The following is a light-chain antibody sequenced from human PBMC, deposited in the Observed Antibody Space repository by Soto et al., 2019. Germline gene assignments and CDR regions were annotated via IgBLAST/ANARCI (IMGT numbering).Light chain of an antibody. CDR1: QSISSY. V-gene: IGKV1-9*01. Sequence: DIQMPQSPSSLSASVGDRVTITCRASQSISSYLNWYQQKPGKAPKLLIYAASSLQSGVPSRFSGSASGTEFTLTISSLQPDDFATYYCQQHANYPITFGGGTKV. J-gene: IGKJ4*01. CDR3: QQHANYPIT. CDR2: AAS.